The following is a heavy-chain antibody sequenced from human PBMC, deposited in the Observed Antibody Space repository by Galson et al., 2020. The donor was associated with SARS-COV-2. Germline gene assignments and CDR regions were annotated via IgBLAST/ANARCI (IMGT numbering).Heavy chain of an antibody. CDR2: IYWDDNK. J-gene: IGHJ4*02. D-gene: IGHD3-22*01. V-gene: IGHV2-5*02. CDR3: AHFDYYDSSGYL. CDR1: GFSLSTSGVG. Sequence: KMSGPTLVKPTQTLTLTCTFSGFSLSTSGVGVGWIRQPPGKALEWLALIYWDDNKRYSPSLKSRLTITKDTSKNQVVLTMTNMDPVDTATYYCAHFDYYDSSGYLWGQGTLVTVSS.